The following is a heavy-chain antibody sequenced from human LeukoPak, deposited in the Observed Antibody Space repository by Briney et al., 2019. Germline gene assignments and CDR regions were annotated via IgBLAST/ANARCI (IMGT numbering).Heavy chain of an antibody. CDR1: GFTFSNFG. D-gene: IGHD1-26*01. J-gene: IGHJ4*02. Sequence: PGGSLRLSCAASGFTFSNFGLNWVRQAPGKGLEWVAVISYDGSNKYYADSVKGRFTISRDNSKNTLYLQMNSLRAEDTAVYYCARTGGSYNHFDYWGQGTLVTVSS. CDR2: ISYDGSNK. CDR3: ARTGGSYNHFDY. V-gene: IGHV3-30*03.